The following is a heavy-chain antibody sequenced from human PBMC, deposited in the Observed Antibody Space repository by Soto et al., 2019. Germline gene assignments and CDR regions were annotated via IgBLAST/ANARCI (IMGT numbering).Heavy chain of an antibody. V-gene: IGHV3-23*01. J-gene: IGHJ4*02. D-gene: IGHD2-2*03. CDR2: IYGGGNGP. CDR3: AKMEGMDPWAYSFDY. Sequence: EVQVLESGVGWVQPGGSLRRSCAATCCTFSDFAMSWVRPAPGKGLEWVSRIYGGGNGPHYADSVKGRVTISRDNSKNTLHLQMNSLRAEDTAVYYCAKMEGMDPWAYSFDYWGQGTLVTVSS. CDR1: CCTFSDFA.